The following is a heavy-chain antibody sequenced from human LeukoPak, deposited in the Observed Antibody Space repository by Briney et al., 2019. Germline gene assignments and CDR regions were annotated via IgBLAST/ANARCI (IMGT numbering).Heavy chain of an antibody. V-gene: IGHV3-21*01. J-gene: IGHJ4*02. CDR3: ARGSGASGGY. Sequence: GSLRLSCAASGFTFSSYSMNWVRQAPGKGLEWVSSISSSSSYIYYADSVKSRFTISRDKAKNSLYLQKNSPRAEDPALYYCARGSGASGGYWGQGNLVTVSS. D-gene: IGHD1-26*01. CDR1: GFTFSSYS. CDR2: ISSSSSYI.